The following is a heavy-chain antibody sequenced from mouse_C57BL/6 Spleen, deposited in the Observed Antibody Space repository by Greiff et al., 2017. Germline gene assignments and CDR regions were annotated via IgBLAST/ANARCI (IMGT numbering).Heavy chain of an antibody. D-gene: IGHD2-4*01. CDR3: ARSPFYYDYDVYYFDY. V-gene: IGHV8-8*01. CDR1: GFSLSTFGMG. CDR2: IWWDDDK. J-gene: IGHJ2*01. Sequence: QVTLKVSGPGILQPSQTLSLTCSFSGFSLSTFGMGVGWIRQPSGKGLEWLAHIWWDDDKYYNPALKSRLTISKDTSKNQVFLKIANVDTADTATYYCARSPFYYDYDVYYFDYWGQGTTLTVSS.